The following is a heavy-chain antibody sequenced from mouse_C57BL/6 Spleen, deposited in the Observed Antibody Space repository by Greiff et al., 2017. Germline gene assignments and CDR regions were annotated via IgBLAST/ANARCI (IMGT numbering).Heavy chain of an antibody. CDR3: VRDEGDYDVDYFDY. CDR2: IRSKSSNYAT. CDR1: GFTFNTYA. Sequence: EVQGVESGGGLVQPKGSLKLSCAASGFTFNTYAMHWVRQAPGKGLEWVARIRSKSSNYATYYADSVKDRFTISRDDSQSMLYLQMNNLKTEDTAMYYCVRDEGDYDVDYFDYWGQGTTLTVSS. V-gene: IGHV10-3*01. D-gene: IGHD2-4*01. J-gene: IGHJ2*01.